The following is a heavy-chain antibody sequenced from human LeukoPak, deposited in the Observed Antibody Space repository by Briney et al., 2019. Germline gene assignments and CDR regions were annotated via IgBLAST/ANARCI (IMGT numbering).Heavy chain of an antibody. CDR3: LTGADY. CDR1: GFTFSNAW. V-gene: IGHV3-7*01. CDR2: IKQDGSEK. J-gene: IGHJ4*02. Sequence: GGSLRLSCAASGFTFSNAWMSWVRQAPGKGLEWVANIKQDGSEKYYVDSVKGRFTISRDNAKNSLYLQMNSLRAEDTAVYYCLTGADYWGQGTLVTVSS.